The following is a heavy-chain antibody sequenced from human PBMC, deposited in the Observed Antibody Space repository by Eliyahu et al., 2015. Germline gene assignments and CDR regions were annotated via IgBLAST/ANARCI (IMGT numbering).Heavy chain of an antibody. CDR1: GDSXSPSTDF. D-gene: IGHD2-2*01. CDR2: VYSXGNG. CDR3: XRGGYCGRTNCYGDGLDV. V-gene: IGHV4-39*01. Sequence: QLQLQESGPGLVKPSETLSLTCTVFGDSXSPSTDFWGWIRQPPGKGLEWIGXVYSXGNGFNNXSLRGRVTISVDKSKNQFSLSLTSVTAADTADYYCXRGGYCGRTNCYGDGLDVWGKGTTVTVSS. J-gene: IGHJ6*04.